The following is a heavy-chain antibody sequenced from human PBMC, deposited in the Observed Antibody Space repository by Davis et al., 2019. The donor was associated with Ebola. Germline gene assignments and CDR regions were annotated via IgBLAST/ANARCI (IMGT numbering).Heavy chain of an antibody. J-gene: IGHJ2*01. CDR3: ARLGGVTMIVGWYFDL. D-gene: IGHD3-22*01. CDR2: IYYSGST. V-gene: IGHV4-59*05. CDR1: GGSISSYY. Sequence: SETLSLTCTVSGGSISSYYWSWIRQPPGKGLEWIGSIYYSGSTYYNPSLKSRVTISVDTSKNQFSLKLSSVTAADTAVYYCARLGGVTMIVGWYFDLWGRGTLVTVSS.